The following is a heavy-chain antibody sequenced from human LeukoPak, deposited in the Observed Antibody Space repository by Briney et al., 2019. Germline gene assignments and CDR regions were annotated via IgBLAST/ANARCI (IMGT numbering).Heavy chain of an antibody. V-gene: IGHV3-23*01. J-gene: IGHJ3*02. CDR2: ISGGGGST. D-gene: IGHD2-15*01. CDR1: GFTFSNYA. Sequence: PGGSLRLSCAASGFTFSNYAMSWVRQAPGKGLEWVSSISGGGGSTHYADSVKGRFTISRDNSKNTLNLQVNSLRAEDTAVYYCARALEGVAEAFDIWGQGTMVTVSS. CDR3: ARALEGVAEAFDI.